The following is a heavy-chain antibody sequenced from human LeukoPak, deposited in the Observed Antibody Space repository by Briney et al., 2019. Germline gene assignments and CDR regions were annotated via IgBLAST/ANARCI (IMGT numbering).Heavy chain of an antibody. V-gene: IGHV3-23*01. CDR3: AKPIVGILIGNFDY. CDR1: GFTFSSYA. J-gene: IGHJ4*02. CDR2: IRDSGGTT. D-gene: IGHD1-26*01. Sequence: GGSLRLSCAASGFTFSSYAMSWIRQAPGKGLEWVSGIRDSGGTTYYADSVKGRFTISRDNSKNTLYQQMNSLRADDSAVYYCAKPIVGILIGNFDYWGQGTLVTVSS.